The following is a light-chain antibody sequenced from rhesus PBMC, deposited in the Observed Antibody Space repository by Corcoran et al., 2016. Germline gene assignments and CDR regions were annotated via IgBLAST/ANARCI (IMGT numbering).Light chain of an antibody. CDR2: LVS. CDR1: QSLLHSNGYTY. CDR3: EQTLQTPFT. V-gene: IGKV2-78*01. J-gene: IGKJ3*01. Sequence: DIVMTQTPLSLSVTPGEPASISCRSSQSLLHSNGYTYLHWYLQKPGQSQQLLIYLVSNRASGVPDRFSGSGSGTDFTLKISRVEAEDVGVYYCEQTLQTPFTFGPGTKLDIK.